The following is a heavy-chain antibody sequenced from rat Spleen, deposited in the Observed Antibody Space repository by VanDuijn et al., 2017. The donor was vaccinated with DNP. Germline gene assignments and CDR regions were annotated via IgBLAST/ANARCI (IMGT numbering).Heavy chain of an antibody. CDR3: ATGIPHWFAY. J-gene: IGHJ3*01. CDR1: GFTFSNYG. CDR2: ISPSGGST. V-gene: IGHV5-19*01. Sequence: EVQLVESGGGLVQPGRSLKLSCAASGFTFSNYGMHWIRQAPTKGLEGVASISPSGGSTYYRDSVKGRFTISRDNAKSTLYLQMDSLRSEDTATYYCATGIPHWFAYWGQGTLVTVSS. D-gene: IGHD1-11*01.